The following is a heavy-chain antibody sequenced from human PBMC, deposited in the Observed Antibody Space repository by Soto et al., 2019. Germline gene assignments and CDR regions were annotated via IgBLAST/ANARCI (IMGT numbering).Heavy chain of an antibody. CDR1: GFTFSSYA. CDR3: AKALWFGELGVYGMDV. CDR2: ISGSGGST. J-gene: IGHJ6*02. V-gene: IGHV3-23*01. D-gene: IGHD3-10*01. Sequence: GGSLRLSCAASGFTFSSYAMSWVRQAPGKGLEWVSAISGSGGSTYYADSVKGRFTISRDNSKNTLYLQMNSLRAEDTAVYYCAKALWFGELGVYGMDVWGQGTTVTVSS.